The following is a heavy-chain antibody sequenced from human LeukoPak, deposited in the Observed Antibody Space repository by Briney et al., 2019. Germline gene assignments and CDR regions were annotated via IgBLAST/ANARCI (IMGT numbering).Heavy chain of an antibody. Sequence: GGSLRLSCEASGFTFSSYGMHWVRQAPGKGLEWVAFIRYDGSNKYYADSVKGRFTISRDNSKNTLYLQMNSLRAEDTAVYYCRYYGSGSYYTLDYWGQGTLVTVSS. J-gene: IGHJ4*02. V-gene: IGHV3-30*02. CDR2: IRYDGSNK. D-gene: IGHD3-10*01. CDR1: GFTFSSYG. CDR3: RYYGSGSYYTLDY.